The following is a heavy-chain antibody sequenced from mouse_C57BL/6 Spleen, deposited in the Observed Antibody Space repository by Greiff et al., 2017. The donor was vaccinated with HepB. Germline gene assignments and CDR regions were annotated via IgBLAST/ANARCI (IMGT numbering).Heavy chain of an antibody. D-gene: IGHD1-1*02. J-gene: IGHJ4*01. CDR3: AREWWNYYYAMDY. Sequence: EVQLQESGPGLVKPSQSLSLTCSVTGYSITSGYYWNWIRQFPGNKLEWMGYISYDGSNNYNPSLKNRISITRDTSKNQFFLKLNSVTTEDTATYYCAREWWNYYYAMDYWGQGTSVTVSS. CDR2: ISYDGSN. CDR1: GYSITSGYY. V-gene: IGHV3-6*01.